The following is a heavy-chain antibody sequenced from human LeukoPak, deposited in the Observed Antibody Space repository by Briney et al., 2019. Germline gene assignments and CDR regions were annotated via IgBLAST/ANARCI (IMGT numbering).Heavy chain of an antibody. V-gene: IGHV4-4*07. CDR1: GGSISSYY. Sequence: PSETLSLTCTVSGGSISSYYWSWIRQPAGKGLEWIGRIYTSGSTNYNPSLKSRVTMSVDTPKNQFSLKLSSVTAADTAVYYCARDGSGSYYNEFDPWGQGTLVTVSS. D-gene: IGHD3-10*01. J-gene: IGHJ5*02. CDR3: ARDGSGSYYNEFDP. CDR2: IYTSGST.